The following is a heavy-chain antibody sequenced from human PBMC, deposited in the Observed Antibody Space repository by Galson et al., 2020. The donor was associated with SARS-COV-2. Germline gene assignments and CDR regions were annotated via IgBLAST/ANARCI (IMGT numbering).Heavy chain of an antibody. Sequence: ASVKVSCKVSGYTLNELSMHWVRQAPGKGLEWMGGFDPEDGETIYAQKFQGRVTMTEDTSTDTAYMELSSLRSEDTAVYYCATAPGSGSPNWFDPWGQGTLVTVSS. J-gene: IGHJ5*02. CDR2: FDPEDGET. CDR3: ATAPGSGSPNWFDP. CDR1: GYTLNELS. D-gene: IGHD3-10*01. V-gene: IGHV1-24*01.